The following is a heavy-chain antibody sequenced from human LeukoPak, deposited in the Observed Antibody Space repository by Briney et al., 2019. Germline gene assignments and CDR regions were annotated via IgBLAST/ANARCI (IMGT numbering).Heavy chain of an antibody. CDR3: ARDSSGYLYFDY. V-gene: IGHV4-59*01. J-gene: IGHJ4*02. CDR1: GGSISGYH. Sequence: SETLSLTCTVSGGSISGYHWNWIRQPPGKGLEWMGYISHKGTTNYNPYLKSRVTISVDTSKNQFSLKLSSVTAADTAVYYCARDSSGYLYFDYWGQGTLVTVSS. CDR2: ISHKGTT. D-gene: IGHD3-22*01.